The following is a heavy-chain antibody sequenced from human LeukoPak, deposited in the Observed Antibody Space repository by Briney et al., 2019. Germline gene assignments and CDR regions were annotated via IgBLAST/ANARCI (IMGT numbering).Heavy chain of an antibody. CDR1: GFTFSSYW. CDR3: ARGGCSSTSCYPFNFDY. Sequence: GGSLRLSCAASGFTFSSYWMSWVRQAPGKGLEWVANIKQDGSEKYYMDSVKGRFTISRDNAKNSLYLQMNSLRAEDTAVYYCARGGCSSTSCYPFNFDYWGQGTLVTVSS. CDR2: IKQDGSEK. D-gene: IGHD2-2*01. J-gene: IGHJ4*02. V-gene: IGHV3-7*01.